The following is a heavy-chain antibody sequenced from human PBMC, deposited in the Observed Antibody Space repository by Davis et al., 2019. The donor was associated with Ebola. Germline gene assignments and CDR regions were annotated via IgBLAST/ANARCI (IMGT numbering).Heavy chain of an antibody. CDR1: GYTLTNYY. J-gene: IGHJ5*02. D-gene: IGHD6-6*01. Sequence: ASVNVSRKAIGYTLTNYYVHWVRQAPGQELEWMGVINSSGGYKNYAQKFQGRVTITRDKSTRTVYMEVTRLRSDDTAVYYCARTYSSSSGLWFDPWGQGTLVTVSS. CDR2: INSSGGYK. CDR3: ARTYSSSSGLWFDP. V-gene: IGHV1-46*01.